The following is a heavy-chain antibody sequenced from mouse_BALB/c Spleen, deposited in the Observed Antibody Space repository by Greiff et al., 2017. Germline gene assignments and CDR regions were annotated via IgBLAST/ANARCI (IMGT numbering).Heavy chain of an antibody. V-gene: IGHV1-87*01. CDR1: GYTFTSYW. Sequence: VQLQQSGAELARPGASVKLSCKASGYTFTSYWMQWVKQRPGQGLEWIGAIYPGDGDTRYTQKFKGKATLTADKSSSTAYMQLSSLASEDSAVYYCARTYGKWYFDVWGAGTTVTVSS. D-gene: IGHD2-10*02. J-gene: IGHJ1*01. CDR3: ARTYGKWYFDV. CDR2: IYPGDGDT.